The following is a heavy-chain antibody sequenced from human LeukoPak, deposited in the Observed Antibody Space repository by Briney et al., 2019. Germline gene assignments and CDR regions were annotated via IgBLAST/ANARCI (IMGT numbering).Heavy chain of an antibody. CDR2: INDSGTT. CDR1: GFSISSGYF. V-gene: IGHV4-38-2*01. J-gene: IGHJ6*03. D-gene: IGHD3-3*01. CDR3: ARVGGITIFGGAPISPNYYMDV. Sequence: SKTLRLTCAASGFSISSGYFWGWIRQPPGKGLEWIGSINDSGTTYYNPSLKSRVTTSVNTSKNQLSLNVTLLAAADTAVYYCARVGGITIFGGAPISPNYYMDVWGKGTTVIVSS.